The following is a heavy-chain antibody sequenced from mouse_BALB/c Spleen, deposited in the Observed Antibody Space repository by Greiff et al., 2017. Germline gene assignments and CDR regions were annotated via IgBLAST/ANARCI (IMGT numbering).Heavy chain of an antibody. D-gene: IGHD1-2*01. V-gene: IGHV7-1*02. J-gene: IGHJ1*01. CDR1: GFTFSDFY. CDR2: SRNKANDYTT. Sequence: EVQGVESGGGLVQPGGSLRLSCATSGFTFSDFYMEWVRQPPGKRLEWIAASRNKANDYTTEYSASVKGRFIVSRDTSQSILYLQMNALRAEDTAIYYCARSIHYYWYFDVWGAGTTVTVSS. CDR3: ARSIHYYWYFDV.